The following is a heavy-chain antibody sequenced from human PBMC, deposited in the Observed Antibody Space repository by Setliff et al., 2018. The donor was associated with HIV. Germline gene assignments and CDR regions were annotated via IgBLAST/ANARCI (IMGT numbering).Heavy chain of an antibody. D-gene: IGHD3-10*01. CDR3: ARWSGRTGGV. J-gene: IGHJ4*02. CDR1: GFTFNSYD. Sequence: GGSLRLSCAASGFTFNSYDMHWVRQATGKGLEWVSAIGTAGDTYYPDSVKGRFTISRDNAKNSLYLQMSNLRVDDTAVYYCARWSGRTGGVWGQGTLVTVSS. CDR2: IGTAGDT. V-gene: IGHV3-13*01.